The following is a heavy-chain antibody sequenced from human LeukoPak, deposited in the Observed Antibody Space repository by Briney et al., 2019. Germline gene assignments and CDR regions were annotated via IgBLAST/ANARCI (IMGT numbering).Heavy chain of an antibody. CDR2: IYYTGTT. J-gene: IGHJ4*02. Sequence: PSETLTLTCTVSGASMSNNYWSWIRQPPGKGLEYVGYIYYTGTTNYNPSLKSRLTISEDTSKNQFSLRLSSVTAADSAVYYCARVYSGSNWYYFDYWGQGSLVTVSS. D-gene: IGHD5-12*01. CDR1: GASMSNNY. CDR3: ARVYSGSNWYYFDY. V-gene: IGHV4-59*01.